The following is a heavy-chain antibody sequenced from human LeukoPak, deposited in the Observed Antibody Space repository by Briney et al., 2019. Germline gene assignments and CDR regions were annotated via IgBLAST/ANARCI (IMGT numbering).Heavy chain of an antibody. CDR2: ISSSSSSI. V-gene: IGHV3-21*01. D-gene: IGHD6-6*01. Sequence: GGSLRLSCAASGFTFSNYNMNWVRQAPGKGLEWVSSISSSSSSIYYADSVKGRFTISRDNAKNSLYLQMNSLRVEDTAVYYCARETSSSSLYDYWGQGTLVTVSS. CDR1: GFTFSNYN. CDR3: ARETSSSSLYDY. J-gene: IGHJ4*02.